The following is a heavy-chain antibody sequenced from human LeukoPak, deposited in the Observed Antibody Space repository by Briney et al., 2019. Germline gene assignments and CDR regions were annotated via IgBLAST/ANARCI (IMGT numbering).Heavy chain of an antibody. D-gene: IGHD2-2*01. J-gene: IGHJ5*02. V-gene: IGHV4-34*01. CDR3: ARQWGACSSTSCYSDDGVAVWFDP. Sequence: PSETLSLTCAVYGGSFSGYYWSWIRQPPGKGLEWIGEINHSGSTNYNPSLKSRVTISVDTSKNQFSLKLSSVTAADTAVYYCARQWGACSSTSCYSDDGVAVWFDPWGQGTLVTVSS. CDR2: INHSGST. CDR1: GGSFSGYY.